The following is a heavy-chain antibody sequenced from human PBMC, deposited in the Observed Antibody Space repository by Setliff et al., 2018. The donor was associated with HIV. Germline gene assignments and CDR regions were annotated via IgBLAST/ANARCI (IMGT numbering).Heavy chain of an antibody. CDR2: IYYTGNT. Sequence: PSETLSLTCTVSRASIGSNSYFWGWIRQPPGKGLEWIGNIYYTGNTYYNPSLQSRVTISVDTSKSQFSLKLSSLTAADTAVYYCARQGLVLVPASIDWRLPPSPIDYWGQGALVTVSS. D-gene: IGHD2-2*01. CDR3: ARQGLVLVPASIDWRLPPSPIDY. V-gene: IGHV4-39*01. CDR1: RASIGSNSYF. J-gene: IGHJ4*02.